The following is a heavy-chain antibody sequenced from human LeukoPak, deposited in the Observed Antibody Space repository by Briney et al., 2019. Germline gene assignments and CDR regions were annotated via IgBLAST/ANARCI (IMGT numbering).Heavy chain of an antibody. Sequence: PSETLSLTCAVYGGSFSGYYWSWIRQPPGKGLEWIGEIYHSGSTNYNPSLKSRVTISVDKFKNQFSLKLSSVTAADTAVYYCARDVDYYGSGSYGYYYYYMDVWGKGTTVTVSS. CDR1: GGSFSGYY. CDR2: IYHSGST. D-gene: IGHD3-10*01. J-gene: IGHJ6*03. V-gene: IGHV4-34*01. CDR3: ARDVDYYGSGSYGYYYYYMDV.